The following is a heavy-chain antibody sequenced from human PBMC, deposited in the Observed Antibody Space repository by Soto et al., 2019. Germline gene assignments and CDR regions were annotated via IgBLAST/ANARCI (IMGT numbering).Heavy chain of an antibody. Sequence: QVHLVQSGAEVKEPGASVRVSCKASGYTFSSNAIHWVRQAPGQELEWMGWINGGNGYAKYSQNFQDRVTLPRDASASTNYMEVSSLRSEDTAIFYCARATYTSGGSPTFAMDVWGQGTTVTVSS. D-gene: IGHD3-10*01. CDR2: INGGNGYA. V-gene: IGHV1-3*01. J-gene: IGHJ6*02. CDR1: GYTFSSNA. CDR3: ARATYTSGGSPTFAMDV.